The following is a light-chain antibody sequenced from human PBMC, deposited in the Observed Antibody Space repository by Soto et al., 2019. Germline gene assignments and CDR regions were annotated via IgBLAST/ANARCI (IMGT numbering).Light chain of an antibody. CDR2: DVS. CDR3: SSYAGSSTV. Sequence: QSALTQPASVSGSPGQSITISCTGTNSDVGGYNYVAWYQQHAGKAPKLMMYDVSNRPSGVSNRFSGSKSGNTASLTISGLQADDEADYYCSSYAGSSTVFGTGTRSPS. J-gene: IGLJ1*01. CDR1: NSDVGGYNY. V-gene: IGLV2-14*01.